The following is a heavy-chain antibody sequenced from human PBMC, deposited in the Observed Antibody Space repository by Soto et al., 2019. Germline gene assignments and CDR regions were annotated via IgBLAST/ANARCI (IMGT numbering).Heavy chain of an antibody. CDR2: TSYDGSDE. CDR1: GFTFRSYV. D-gene: IGHD3-16*01. V-gene: IGHV3-30*19. J-gene: IGHJ1*01. Sequence: QVQLVESGGGVVQPGTSLRVSCVGSGFTFRSYVIHWVRQAPGKGLEWVALTSYDGSDEYYGDSVRGRFTISRDNSRNTVDLQMESLRLEDTALYYCARWGTTGGLDVWGQGTLVSVSS. CDR3: ARWGTTGGLDV.